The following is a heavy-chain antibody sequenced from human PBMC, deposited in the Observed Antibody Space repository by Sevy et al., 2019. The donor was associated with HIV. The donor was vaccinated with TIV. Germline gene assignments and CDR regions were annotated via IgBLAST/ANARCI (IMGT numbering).Heavy chain of an antibody. V-gene: IGHV3-21*01. D-gene: IGHD6-19*01. CDR1: GFTFSSYS. CDR2: ISSSSSYI. J-gene: IGHJ6*03. Sequence: GGSLRLSCAASGFTFSSYSMNWVRQAPGKGLEWVSSISSSSSYIYYADSVKGRFTISRDNAKNSLYMQMNSLRAEDTAVYYCARRFYSSGLTRNYYYYMDVWGKGTTVTVSS. CDR3: ARRFYSSGLTRNYYYYMDV.